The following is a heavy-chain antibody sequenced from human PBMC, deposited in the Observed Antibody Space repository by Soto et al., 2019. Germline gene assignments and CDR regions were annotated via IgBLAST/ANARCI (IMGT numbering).Heavy chain of an antibody. Sequence: SLRLSCAASGFPFEDYSMHWVRPAPGKGLEWVSGISWNSGSIGYADSVKGRFTISRDNAKNSLYLQMNSLRAEDTALYYCAKDRGNMIDGAFDIWGQGTMVTVS. CDR1: GFPFEDYS. V-gene: IGHV3-9*01. CDR2: ISWNSGSI. D-gene: IGHD3-16*01. J-gene: IGHJ3*02. CDR3: AKDRGNMIDGAFDI.